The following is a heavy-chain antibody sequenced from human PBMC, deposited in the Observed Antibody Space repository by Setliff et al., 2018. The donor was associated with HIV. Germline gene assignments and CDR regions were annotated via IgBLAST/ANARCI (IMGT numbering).Heavy chain of an antibody. D-gene: IGHD3-3*01. Sequence: ASVKVSCKASGYTFTSHGISWVRQAPGQGLEWMGWISAYNGNTNYAQKLQGRVTMTTDTSTSTAYMELRSLGSDDTAVYYCARDSDNFWRGYYAAFDYWGQGTLVTVSS. CDR3: ARDSDNFWRGYYAAFDY. V-gene: IGHV1-18*01. J-gene: IGHJ4*02. CDR1: GYTFTSHG. CDR2: ISAYNGNT.